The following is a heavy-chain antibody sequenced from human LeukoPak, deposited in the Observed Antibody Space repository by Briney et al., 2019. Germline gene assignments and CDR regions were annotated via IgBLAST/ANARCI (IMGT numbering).Heavy chain of an antibody. CDR3: ARHSDLSLPPDAFDI. D-gene: IGHD2/OR15-2a*01. CDR1: GGSISSYY. CDR2: IYTSGST. Sequence: SETLSLTCTVSGGSISSYYWSWIRQPPGKGLEWIGYIYTSGSTNYNPSLKSRVTISVDTSKNQFSLKLSSVTAADTAVYYCARHSDLSLPPDAFDIWGQGTMVTVSS. V-gene: IGHV4-4*09. J-gene: IGHJ3*02.